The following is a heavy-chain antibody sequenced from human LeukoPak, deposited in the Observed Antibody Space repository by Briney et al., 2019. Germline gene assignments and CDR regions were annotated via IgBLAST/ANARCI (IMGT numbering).Heavy chain of an antibody. CDR3: AKVRDFWSGYPSIYLDY. CDR1: GFTFSSYA. CDR2: ISGSGGST. D-gene: IGHD3-3*01. Sequence: GGSLRLSCAASGFTFSSYAMSWVRQAPGKGLEWVSAISGSGGSTYYADSVKGRFTISRDNSKNTLYLQMNSLRAEDTAVYYCAKVRDFWSGYPSIYLDYWGQGTLVTVSS. J-gene: IGHJ4*02. V-gene: IGHV3-23*01.